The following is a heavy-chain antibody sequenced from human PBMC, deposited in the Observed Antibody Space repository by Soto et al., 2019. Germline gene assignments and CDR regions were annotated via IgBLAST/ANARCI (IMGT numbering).Heavy chain of an antibody. CDR2: INPNSGGT. D-gene: IGHD6-6*01. CDR1: GYTFTGYY. V-gene: IGHV1-2*04. J-gene: IGHJ6*02. CDR3: ARGVELGSATLQRGGYYGMDV. Sequence: ASVKVSCKASGYTFTGYYMHWVRQAPEQGLEGMGWINPNSGGTNYAQKFQGWVTMTRDTSISTAYMELSRLRSDDPAVYYCARGVELGSATLQRGGYYGMDVWGQGTTVTVSS.